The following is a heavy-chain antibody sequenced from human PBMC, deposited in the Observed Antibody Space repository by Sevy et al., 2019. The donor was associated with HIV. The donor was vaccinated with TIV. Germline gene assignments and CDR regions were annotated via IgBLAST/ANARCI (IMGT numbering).Heavy chain of an antibody. D-gene: IGHD4-4*01. Sequence: SEILSLTCTVSGSSVSSSSYYWTWIRQPPGKRLEWIGYIFFTWGTSYHPSLRGRVTISQDTSKNQFSLNLTSVTAADTAIYYCARARGSNSPDYWGQGTLVTVSS. CDR2: IFFTWGT. CDR3: ARARGSNSPDY. J-gene: IGHJ4*02. CDR1: GSSVSSSSYY. V-gene: IGHV4-61*01.